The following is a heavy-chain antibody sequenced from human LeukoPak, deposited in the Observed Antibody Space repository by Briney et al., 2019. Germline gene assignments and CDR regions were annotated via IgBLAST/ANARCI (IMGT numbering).Heavy chain of an antibody. Sequence: SVKVSCKASGYTFTSYYMHWVRQAPGQGLEWMGGIIPIFGTANYAQKFQGRVTITADESTSTAYMELSSLRSEDTAVYYCARAPRGFTQWLPYYYYYMDVWGKGTTVTVSS. J-gene: IGHJ6*03. D-gene: IGHD5-24*01. CDR2: IIPIFGTA. CDR3: ARAPRGFTQWLPYYYYYMDV. V-gene: IGHV1-69*13. CDR1: GYTFTSYY.